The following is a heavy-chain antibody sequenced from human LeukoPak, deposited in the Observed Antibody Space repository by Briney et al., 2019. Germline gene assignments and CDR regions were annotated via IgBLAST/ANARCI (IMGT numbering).Heavy chain of an antibody. J-gene: IGHJ4*02. D-gene: IGHD2-2*01. CDR1: GFTFDDYA. V-gene: IGHV3-9*01. Sequence: PGRSLRLSCAASGFTFDDYAMHWVRQAPGKGLEWVSGITWNSAYIGYADSVKGRFTISRDNAKKSLYLQMNSLRVEDTAVYYCARAPTVLVGYCSSSSCQADYWGQGTLVTVSS. CDR3: ARAPTVLVGYCSSSSCQADY. CDR2: ITWNSAYI.